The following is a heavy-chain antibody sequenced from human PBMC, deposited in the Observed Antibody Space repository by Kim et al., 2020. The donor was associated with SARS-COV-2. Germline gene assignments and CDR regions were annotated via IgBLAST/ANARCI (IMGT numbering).Heavy chain of an antibody. J-gene: IGHJ5*02. CDR2: ISGSGGST. V-gene: IGHV3-23*01. CDR1: GFTFSSYA. Sequence: GGSLRLSCAASGFTFSSYAMSWVRQAPGKGLEWVSAISGSGGSTYYADSVKGRFTISRDNSKNTLYLQMNSLRAEDTAVYYCAKGLGYCSSTSCSPNWFDPWGQGTLVTVSS. CDR3: AKGLGYCSSTSCSPNWFDP. D-gene: IGHD2-2*01.